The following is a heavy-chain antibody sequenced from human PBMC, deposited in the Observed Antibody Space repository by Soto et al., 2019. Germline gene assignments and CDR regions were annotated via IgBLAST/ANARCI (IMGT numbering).Heavy chain of an antibody. D-gene: IGHD3-3*01. CDR2: ISGSGGST. CDR3: AKAPGLRIFGVVIMGGAFDI. Sequence: EVQLLESGGGLVQPGGSLRLSCAASGFTFSSYAMSWVRQAPGKGLEWVSAISGSGGSTYYADSVKGRFTISRDNSKNTLYLQMNSLSAEDTAVYYCAKAPGLRIFGVVIMGGAFDIWGQGTMVTVSS. V-gene: IGHV3-23*01. CDR1: GFTFSSYA. J-gene: IGHJ3*02.